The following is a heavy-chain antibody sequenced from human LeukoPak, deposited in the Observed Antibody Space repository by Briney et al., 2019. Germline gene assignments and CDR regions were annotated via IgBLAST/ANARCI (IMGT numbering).Heavy chain of an antibody. CDR2: IIPVYGTP. CDR1: GGTFSLYA. CDR3: ARGDIVPTIGYDAFDI. J-gene: IGHJ3*02. V-gene: IGHV1-69*01. Sequence: SVKVSCKGSGGTFSLYAISWVRQASGQGLEWVGGIIPVYGTPNYAHKFQGRVTVTADESTSTAYMELNSLRSEDTAMYYCARGDIVPTIGYDAFDIWGQGTMVTVSS. D-gene: IGHD5-12*01.